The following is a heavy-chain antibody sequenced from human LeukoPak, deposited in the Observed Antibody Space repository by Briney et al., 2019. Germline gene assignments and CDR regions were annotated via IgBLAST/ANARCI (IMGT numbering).Heavy chain of an antibody. CDR2: ISGSAGST. CDR1: GLTFSNYA. J-gene: IGHJ6*03. V-gene: IGHV3-23*01. Sequence: PGGSLRVSCAASGLTFSNYAMNWVRQAPGKGLEWVSTISGSAGSTYYADAVKGRFTISRDNSKSTLYLQMNSLRADDTAVYYCAKALRTDYYYYMDVWGKGTTVSVSS. CDR3: AKALRTDYYYYMDV.